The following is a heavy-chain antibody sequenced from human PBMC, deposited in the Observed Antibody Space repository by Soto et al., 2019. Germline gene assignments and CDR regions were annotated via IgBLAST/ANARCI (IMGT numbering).Heavy chain of an antibody. D-gene: IGHD6-13*01. V-gene: IGHV1-18*04. Sequence: ASAKVSCKASGYTFTSYAMSWVRQAPGQGLEWMGWISAYNGNTNYAQKLQGRVTMTTDTSTSTAYMELRSLRSDNTAVYYCARDRSRSYPWRKHNWFDPWGQGTLVTVAS. CDR1: GYTFTSYA. CDR3: ARDRSRSYPWRKHNWFDP. J-gene: IGHJ5*02. CDR2: ISAYNGNT.